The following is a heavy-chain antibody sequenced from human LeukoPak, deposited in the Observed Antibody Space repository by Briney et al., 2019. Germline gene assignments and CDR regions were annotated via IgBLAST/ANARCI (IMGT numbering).Heavy chain of an antibody. CDR1: GFTFSSYA. V-gene: IGHV3-23*01. J-gene: IGHJ5*02. D-gene: IGHD4-23*01. CDR3: AKSVVTPNWFDP. Sequence: GGSLRLSCAASGFTFSSYAMTWVRQAPGKGLEWVSAISGSGGSTYYADSVKGRFTISRDNSKNTVYLQMNSLRAEDTAVYYCAKSVVTPNWFDPWGQGTLVTVSS. CDR2: ISGSGGST.